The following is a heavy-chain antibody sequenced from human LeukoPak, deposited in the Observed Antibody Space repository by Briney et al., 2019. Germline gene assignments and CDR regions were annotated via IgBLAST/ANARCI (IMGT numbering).Heavy chain of an antibody. J-gene: IGHJ4*02. CDR2: ISYDGSNK. V-gene: IGHV3-30-3*01. CDR1: GFTFSSYA. Sequence: PGRSLRLSCAASGFTFSSYAMHWVRQAPGKGLEWVAVISYDGSNKYYADSVKGRCTISRDNSKNTLYLQMNSLRAEDTAVYYCARDSRIAGCPSGDYWGQGTLVTVSS. CDR3: ARDSRIAGCPSGDY. D-gene: IGHD6-6*01.